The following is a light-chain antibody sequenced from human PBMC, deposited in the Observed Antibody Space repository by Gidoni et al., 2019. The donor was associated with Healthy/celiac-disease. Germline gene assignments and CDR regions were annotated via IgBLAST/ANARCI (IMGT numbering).Light chain of an antibody. CDR1: QSVLYSSNNKNY. CDR2: WAS. V-gene: IGKV4-1*01. CDR3: QQYYSTPEPT. J-gene: IGKJ4*01. Sequence: DIVMTQSPDSLAVSLGERATINCKSSQSVLYSSNNKNYLAWYQQTPGQPPKLLIYWASTRESGVPDRFSGSGSGTDFTLTISSLQAEDVAVYYCQQYYSTPEPTFGGGTKVEIK.